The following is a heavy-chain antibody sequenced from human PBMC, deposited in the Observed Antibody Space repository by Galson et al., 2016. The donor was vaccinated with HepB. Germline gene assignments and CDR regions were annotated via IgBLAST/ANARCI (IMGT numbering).Heavy chain of an antibody. D-gene: IGHD2-15*01. CDR3: ARLVEAAANWFDR. J-gene: IGHJ5*02. Sequence: SETLSLTCTVSGGSINSGGYYWVWIRQPPGKGLEWIGSINYGGKTYYTSSLKSRVTISVDTSKNQFSLRLSSVTAADTAVYYCARLVEAAANWFDRWGQGTLVTVSS. CDR2: INYGGKT. V-gene: IGHV4-39*01. CDR1: GGSINSGGYY.